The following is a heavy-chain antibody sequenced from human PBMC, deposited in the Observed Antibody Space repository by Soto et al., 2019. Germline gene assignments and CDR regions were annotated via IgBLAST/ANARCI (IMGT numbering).Heavy chain of an antibody. CDR2: ISGSGIST. Sequence: EVQLLESGGGLVQPGGSLRLSCAASGFTFSSYAMSWVRQAPGKGLEWVSAISGSGISTYYADSVKGRFTISRDNSKNTLYLQMNSLRAEDTTVYYCAKEKTYSSGWDGMDVWGQGTTVTVSS. V-gene: IGHV3-23*01. J-gene: IGHJ6*02. CDR3: AKEKTYSSGWDGMDV. D-gene: IGHD6-19*01. CDR1: GFTFSSYA.